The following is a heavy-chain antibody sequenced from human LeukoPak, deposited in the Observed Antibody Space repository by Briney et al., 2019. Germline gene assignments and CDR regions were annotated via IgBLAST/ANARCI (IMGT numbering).Heavy chain of an antibody. CDR2: ISNDESKK. J-gene: IGHJ5*02. CDR1: GFTFSSYG. V-gene: IGHV3-30*03. CDR3: ARRGIAEFDP. D-gene: IGHD6-13*01. Sequence: GGSLRLSCAGSGFTFSSYGIHWVRQAPGKGLEWVAVISNDESKKYYADSLKGRFTISRDNAKNSLYLQMNSLRAEDTAVYYCARRGIAEFDPWGQGTLVTVSS.